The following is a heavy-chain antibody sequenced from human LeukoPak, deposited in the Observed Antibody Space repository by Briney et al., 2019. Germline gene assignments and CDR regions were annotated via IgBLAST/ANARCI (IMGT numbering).Heavy chain of an antibody. CDR3: AAYYSSSWYDVY. CDR2: IYYSGST. D-gene: IGHD6-13*01. V-gene: IGHV4-59*01. Sequence: PSETLSLTCTVSGGSISSYYWSWIRQPPGKGLEWIGYIYYSGSTNYNPSLKSRVTISVDTSKNQFSLKLSSVTAADTAVYYCAAYYSSSWYDVYWGQGTLVTVSS. J-gene: IGHJ4*02. CDR1: GGSISSYY.